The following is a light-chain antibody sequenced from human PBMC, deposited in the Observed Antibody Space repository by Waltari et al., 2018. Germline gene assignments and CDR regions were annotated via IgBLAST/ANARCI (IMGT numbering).Light chain of an antibody. CDR1: QSVSSY. V-gene: IGKV3-11*01. J-gene: IGKJ1*01. CDR2: DAS. CDR3: QQRSNWPPT. Sequence: QSPATLSLSPGERATLSCRASQSVSSYLAWYQQKPGQAPRLLIYDASNRATGIPARFSGSGSGTDFTLTISSLEPEDFAVYYCQQRSNWPPTFGQGTKVEIK.